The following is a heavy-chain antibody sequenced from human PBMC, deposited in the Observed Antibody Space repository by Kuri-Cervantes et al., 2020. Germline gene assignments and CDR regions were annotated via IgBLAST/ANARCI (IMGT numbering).Heavy chain of an antibody. Sequence: LSLTCAASGFTFDGCAMHWVRQAPGKGLEWVSGISWNSGSIGYAVSVKGRFTISRDNAKNSLYLQMNSLRAEDTALYYCAKDRGITYGMDVWGQGTTVTVSS. CDR2: ISWNSGSI. J-gene: IGHJ6*02. CDR3: AKDRGITYGMDV. D-gene: IGHD3-3*01. V-gene: IGHV3-9*01. CDR1: GFTFDGCA.